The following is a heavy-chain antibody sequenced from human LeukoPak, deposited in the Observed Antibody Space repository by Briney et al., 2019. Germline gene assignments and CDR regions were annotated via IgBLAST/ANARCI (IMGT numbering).Heavy chain of an antibody. CDR2: IWYDGSNK. J-gene: IGHJ6*02. CDR1: GFTLSNYW. Sequence: GGSLRLSCADSGFTLSNYWMSWVRQAPGKGLEWVAVIWYDGSNKYYADSVKGRFTISRDNSKNTLYLQMNSLRAEDTAVYYCARDLDCSSTSCYSYYYYGMDVWGQGTTVTVSS. V-gene: IGHV3-33*08. D-gene: IGHD2-2*01. CDR3: ARDLDCSSTSCYSYYYYGMDV.